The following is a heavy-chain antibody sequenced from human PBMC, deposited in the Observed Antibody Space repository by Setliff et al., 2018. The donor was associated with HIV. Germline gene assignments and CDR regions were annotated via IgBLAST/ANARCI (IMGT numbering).Heavy chain of an antibody. V-gene: IGHV3-7*01. Sequence: VGSLRLSCTASGFTFSYFWMSWVRQTPGKGLEWVATIKHDGSETYYVDSVKGRFSISRDNAKNSLFLRINSLSAEDTGVYYCAKDEAGRYYELYYFDYWGQGTLVTVSS. CDR1: GFTFSYFW. CDR2: IKHDGSET. CDR3: AKDEAGRYYELYYFDY. J-gene: IGHJ4*02. D-gene: IGHD3-10*01.